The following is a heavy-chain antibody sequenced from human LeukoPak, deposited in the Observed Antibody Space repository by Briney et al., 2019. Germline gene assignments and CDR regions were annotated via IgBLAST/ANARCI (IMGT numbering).Heavy chain of an antibody. CDR1: GGSISSYY. V-gene: IGHV4-59*01. J-gene: IGHJ4*02. Sequence: ASETLSLTCTVSGGSISSYYWSWIRQPPGKGLEWIGYIYYSGSTNYNPSPKSRVTISVDTSKNQFSLKLSSVTAADTAVYYCARGSSSWYRTPFDYWGQGTLVTVSS. D-gene: IGHD6-13*01. CDR2: IYYSGST. CDR3: ARGSSSWYRTPFDY.